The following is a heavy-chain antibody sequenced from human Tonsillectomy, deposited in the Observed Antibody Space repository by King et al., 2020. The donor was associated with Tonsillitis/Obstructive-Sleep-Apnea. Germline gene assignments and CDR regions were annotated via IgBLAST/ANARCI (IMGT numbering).Heavy chain of an antibody. CDR2: ISASNGNT. CDR1: GNTFTSYG. V-gene: IGHV1-18*01. J-gene: IGHJ6*03. D-gene: IGHD6-19*01. Sequence: QLVQSGAEVKKPGASVKVSCKASGNTFTSYGISWVRQAPGQGLEWMGWISASNGNTNYAQKLQGRVTMTTDTSTSTAYMELRSLRSDDTAVYYCARTYSSGWTYYYYYMDVWGKGTTVTVSS. CDR3: ARTYSSGWTYYYYYMDV.